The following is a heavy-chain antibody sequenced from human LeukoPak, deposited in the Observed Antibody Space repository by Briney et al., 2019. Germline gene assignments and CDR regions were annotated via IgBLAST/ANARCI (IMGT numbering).Heavy chain of an antibody. Sequence: SGGSLRLSCAASGFTFSDYYMSWIRPAPGKGLEWVSYISSSSSYTNYADSVKGRFTISRDNAKNSLYLQMNSLRAEDTAVYYCAREDYYGSGSPPDYWGQGTLVTVSS. CDR1: GFTFSDYY. CDR2: ISSSSSYT. V-gene: IGHV3-11*05. J-gene: IGHJ4*02. D-gene: IGHD3-10*01. CDR3: AREDYYGSGSPPDY.